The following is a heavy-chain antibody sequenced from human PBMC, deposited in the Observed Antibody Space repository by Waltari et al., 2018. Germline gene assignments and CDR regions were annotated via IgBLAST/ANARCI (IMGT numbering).Heavy chain of an antibody. V-gene: IGHV4-59*11. CDR3: ARWDDYDIWTGYPDAFDI. CDR2: IYSSGST. J-gene: IGHJ3*02. CDR1: GGPFISPT. Sequence: QLQLQEPAPGLVKPSETLSLPCPVSGGPFISPTWSWSRRPPGKDLEGIGYIYSSGSTNTNPSLNSRVTISVETAKNQFSLKLRSVTAADTAVYYCARWDDYDIWTGYPDAFDIWGQGTMVTVSS. D-gene: IGHD3-9*01.